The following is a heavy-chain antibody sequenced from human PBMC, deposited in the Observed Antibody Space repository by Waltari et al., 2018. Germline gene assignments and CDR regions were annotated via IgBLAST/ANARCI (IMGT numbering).Heavy chain of an antibody. CDR2: IYSGGST. V-gene: IGHV3-53*01. Sequence: EVQLVESGGGLIQPGGSLRLSCAASGFTVSSHYMSWVRQAPGKGLEWVSVIYSGGSTYYADSVKGRFTISRDNSKNTLYLQMNSLRAEDTAVYYCARARGNSAASYYYYGMDVWGQGTTVTVSS. CDR3: ARARGNSAASYYYYGMDV. J-gene: IGHJ6*02. CDR1: GFTVSSHY. D-gene: IGHD4-4*01.